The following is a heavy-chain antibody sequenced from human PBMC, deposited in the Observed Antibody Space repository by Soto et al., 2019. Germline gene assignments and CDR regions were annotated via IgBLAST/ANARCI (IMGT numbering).Heavy chain of an antibody. D-gene: IGHD6-13*01. V-gene: IGHV1-69*01. J-gene: IGHJ4*02. CDR2: IVPIYRTA. CDR1: GGTFSSYR. Sequence: QVQLVQSGAEMRRPGSSVKVSYKASGGTFSSYRINWVRQAPGQGLEWVGGIVPIYRTADYAQKFQGRVTITADESARTAYMELRGLKSQDTAVYYCARDSGAKLSSSWGQGTLVTVSS. CDR3: ARDSGAKLSSS.